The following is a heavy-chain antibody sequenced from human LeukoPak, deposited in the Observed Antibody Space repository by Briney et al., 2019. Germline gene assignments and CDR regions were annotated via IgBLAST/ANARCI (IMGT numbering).Heavy chain of an antibody. V-gene: IGHV3-74*01. CDR2: ISGDGTST. J-gene: IGHJ4*02. D-gene: IGHD2-15*01. Sequence: GGSLRLSCAASGFTFSRYWMHWVRQAPGKGLVWVSYISGDGTSTSYADSVKGRFTISRDNAKNTLYLQMNSLRAEDTAVYYCARSVVVVADFDYWGQGTLVTVSS. CDR1: GFTFSRYW. CDR3: ARSVVVVADFDY.